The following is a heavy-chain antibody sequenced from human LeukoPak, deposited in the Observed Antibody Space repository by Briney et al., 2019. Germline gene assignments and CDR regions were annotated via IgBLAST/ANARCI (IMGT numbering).Heavy chain of an antibody. CDR1: GYTLTSYD. CDR3: ARDYTPNNYYYYMDV. CDR2: MNPNNGNT. Sequence: ASVKVSCKASGYTLTSYDINWVRQATGQGLEWMGWMNPNNGNTGYAQKFQGRVTMTRNTSISTAYMELSSLRSEDTAVYYCARDYTPNNYYYYMDVWGKGTTVTISS. D-gene: IGHD3-10*01. V-gene: IGHV1-8*01. J-gene: IGHJ6*03.